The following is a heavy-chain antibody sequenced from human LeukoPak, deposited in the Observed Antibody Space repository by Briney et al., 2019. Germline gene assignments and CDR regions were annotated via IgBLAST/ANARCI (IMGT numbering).Heavy chain of an antibody. CDR2: IYPGDSDT. J-gene: IGHJ6*03. V-gene: IGHV5-51*01. CDR3: ARVAAEVVGVPGAIGFGWLRRDYYYMDV. CDR1: GYSFTSYW. D-gene: IGHD2-2*02. Sequence: GESLKISCKGSGYSFTSYWIGWVRQMPGKGLEWMGIIYPGDSDTRYSPSFQGQVTISADKSISTAYLQWSSLKASDTAMYYCARVAAEVVGVPGAIGFGWLRRDYYYMDVWGKGTTVTVSS.